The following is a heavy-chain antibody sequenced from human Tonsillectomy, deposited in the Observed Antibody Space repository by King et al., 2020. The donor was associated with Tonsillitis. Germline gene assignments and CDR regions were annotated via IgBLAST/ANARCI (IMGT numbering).Heavy chain of an antibody. V-gene: IGHV1-2*04. CDR1: GYTFTGYF. CDR2: INPNSGDT. CDR3: ARGNWDDAFDI. D-gene: IGHD1-1*01. Sequence: QLVQSGAEVKKPGASVKVSCKASGYTFTGYFLHWVRQAPGQGLEWMGWINPNSGDTHYAQRFQAWVTMTRDTSISTAYMELSRLRTDDTAVYYCARGNWDDAFDIWGQGTMVTVSS. J-gene: IGHJ3*02.